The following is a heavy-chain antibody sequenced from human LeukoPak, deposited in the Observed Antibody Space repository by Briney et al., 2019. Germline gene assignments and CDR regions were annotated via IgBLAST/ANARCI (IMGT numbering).Heavy chain of an antibody. CDR2: IYFSGST. D-gene: IGHD1-26*01. J-gene: IGHJ3*02. Sequence: PSETLSLNCTVSGGSISSSGYYWSWFRQHPGKGLEWIGSIYFSGSTHYSPSLKSRVTISIDTSKTQFSLKLSSVTVADTAVYYCARDLGRIVGVTGGLAFDIWGQGTKVTVSS. V-gene: IGHV4-31*03. CDR3: ARDLGRIVGVTGGLAFDI. CDR1: GGSISSSGYY.